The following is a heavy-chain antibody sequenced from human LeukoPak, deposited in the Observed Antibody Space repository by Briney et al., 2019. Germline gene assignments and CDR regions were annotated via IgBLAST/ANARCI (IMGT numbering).Heavy chain of an antibody. CDR1: GFTFDDYA. V-gene: IGHV3-43*02. J-gene: IGHJ4*02. Sequence: GGSLRLSCAASGFTFDDYAMHWVRQAPGKGLEWASLISGDGGRTYYADSVKGRFTISRDNSKNSLYLQMNSLRIEDTALYYCAKDIGGYSYAADYWGQGTLVTVSS. CDR2: ISGDGGRT. D-gene: IGHD5-12*01. CDR3: AKDIGGYSYAADY.